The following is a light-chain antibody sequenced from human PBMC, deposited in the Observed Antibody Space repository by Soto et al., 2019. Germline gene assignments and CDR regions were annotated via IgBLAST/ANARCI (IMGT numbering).Light chain of an antibody. V-gene: IGLV1-40*01. Sequence: QSALTQPPSVSGAPGQIVTISCTGSSSNIGAGSDVHWYQQSPGRVPKLLVYGNKHRPSGVPDQFSASKSGTSASLAITGLQADDEADYYCQSYDNNLRGVLFGGGTKVTVL. CDR2: GNK. J-gene: IGLJ2*01. CDR1: SSNIGAGSD. CDR3: QSYDNNLRGVL.